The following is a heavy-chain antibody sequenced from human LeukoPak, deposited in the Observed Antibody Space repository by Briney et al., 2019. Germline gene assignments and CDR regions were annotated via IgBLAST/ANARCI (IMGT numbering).Heavy chain of an antibody. D-gene: IGHD1-26*01. CDR3: ARDLHGDIVGATGAFDI. Sequence: ASVKVSCKASGYTFTSYYMHWVRQAPGQGLEWMGIINPSGGSTSYVQKFQGRVTMTTDTSTSTAYMELRSLRSDDTAVYYCARDLHGDIVGATGAFDIWGQGTMVTVSS. CDR2: INPSGGST. CDR1: GYTFTSYY. J-gene: IGHJ3*02. V-gene: IGHV1-46*01.